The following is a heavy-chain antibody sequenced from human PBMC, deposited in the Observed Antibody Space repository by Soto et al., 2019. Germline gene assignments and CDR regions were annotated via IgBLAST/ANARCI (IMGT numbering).Heavy chain of an antibody. D-gene: IGHD6-6*01. CDR2: ISTYNGNT. CDR1: GYSFTRFG. V-gene: IGHV1-18*01. J-gene: IGHJ4*02. Sequence: QVQLLQSGAEVKKPGASVRVSCKASGYSFTRFGISWVRQAPGQGLEWVGRISTYNGNTKYAQKLEGRVTVSTDTSTSTAYMELRSLRSDDTAVYYCARDPQYRTSPQVFDYWGKGTLLTVSS. CDR3: ARDPQYRTSPQVFDY.